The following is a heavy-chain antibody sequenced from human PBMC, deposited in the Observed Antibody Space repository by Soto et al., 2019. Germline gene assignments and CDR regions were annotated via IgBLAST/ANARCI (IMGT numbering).Heavy chain of an antibody. Sequence: GGSLRLSCAASGFTFSSYAMHWVRQAPGKGLEWVAVISYDGSNKYYADSVKGRFTISRDNSKNTLYLQMNSLRAEDTAVYYCAKPLVGGSGSYYKPPYYYYGMDVWGQGTTVTVSS. J-gene: IGHJ6*02. D-gene: IGHD3-10*01. CDR2: ISYDGSNK. V-gene: IGHV3-30-3*02. CDR3: AKPLVGGSGSYYKPPYYYYGMDV. CDR1: GFTFSSYA.